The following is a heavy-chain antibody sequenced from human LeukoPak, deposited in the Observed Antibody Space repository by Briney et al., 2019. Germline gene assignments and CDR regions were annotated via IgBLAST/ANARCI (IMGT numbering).Heavy chain of an antibody. V-gene: IGHV3-23*01. CDR2: ISGSGVST. CDR1: GFTFRTSG. CDR3: AREGGGYNNRGFDY. J-gene: IGHJ4*02. D-gene: IGHD5-24*01. Sequence: GGTLRLSCAASGFTFRTSGMSWVRQAPGKGLEWVSAISGSGVSTYYADSVKGRFTISRDNAKNSLYLQMNSLRAEDTAVYYCAREGGGYNNRGFDYWGQGTLVTVSS.